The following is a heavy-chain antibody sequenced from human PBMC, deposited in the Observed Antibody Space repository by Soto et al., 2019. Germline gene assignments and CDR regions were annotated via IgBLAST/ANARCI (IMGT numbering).Heavy chain of an antibody. CDR2: IIPIFGTA. J-gene: IGHJ4*02. CDR3: ARSGYSHGPNSD. V-gene: IGHV1-69*01. D-gene: IGHD5-18*01. Sequence: QAQLVQSGAEVKKPGSSVKVSCKASRDTFSTSAFSWVRQAPGQGLEWMGGIIPIFGTANYAQNFQGRVTITEDESTCTVYMNLRSPRSEDTAVYYSARSGYSHGPNSDWGQGTLVTISS. CDR1: RDTFSTSA.